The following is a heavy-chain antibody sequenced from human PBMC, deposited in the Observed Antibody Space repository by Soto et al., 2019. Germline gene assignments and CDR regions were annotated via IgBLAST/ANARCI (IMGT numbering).Heavy chain of an antibody. V-gene: IGHV4-39*01. D-gene: IGHD4-4*01. Sequence: SETLSLTCTVSGGSIRSSSYYWGWIRQPPGKGLEWIGSIYYSGSTYYNPSLKSRVTISVDTSKNQFSLKLSSVTAADTAVYYCARVTVTTLYNWFDPWGQGTLVTVSS. CDR1: GGSIRSSSYY. J-gene: IGHJ5*02. CDR2: IYYSGST. CDR3: ARVTVTTLYNWFDP.